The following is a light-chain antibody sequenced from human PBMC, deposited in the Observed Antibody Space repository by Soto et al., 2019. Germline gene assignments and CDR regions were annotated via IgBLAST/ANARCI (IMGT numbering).Light chain of an antibody. CDR2: GAS. CDR3: QQRSNWPIT. V-gene: IGKV3-11*01. Sequence: ETVLTQSPGTLYFSPGERATLSCRASQSVDNSHVAWYQQRRGLPPRLLIYGASNRATGIPARFSGSGSGTDFTLTISSLEPEDFAVYYCQQRSNWPITFGQGTRLEI. CDR1: QSVDNSH. J-gene: IGKJ5*01.